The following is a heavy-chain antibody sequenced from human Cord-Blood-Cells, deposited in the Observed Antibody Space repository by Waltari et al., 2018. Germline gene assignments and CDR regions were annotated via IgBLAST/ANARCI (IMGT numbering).Heavy chain of an antibody. CDR3: ARDRTSGSYPYYFDY. V-gene: IGHV3-74*01. CDR2: INSDGSST. J-gene: IGHJ4*02. D-gene: IGHD1-26*01. Sequence: EVQLVESGGGLVQPGGSLRLSCAASGFTFRSYWMYWVRQAPGKGLVWVSRINSDGSSTSYADSVKGRFTISRDNAKNTLYLQMNSLRAEDTAVYYCARDRTSGSYPYYFDYWGQGTLVTVSS. CDR1: GFTFRSYW.